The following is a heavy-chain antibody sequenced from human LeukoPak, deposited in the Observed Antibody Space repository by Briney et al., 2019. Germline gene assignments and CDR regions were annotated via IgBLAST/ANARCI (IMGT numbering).Heavy chain of an antibody. V-gene: IGHV3-48*02. CDR2: ISYSSSTI. D-gene: IGHD6-19*01. Sequence: GGSLRLSCAASGFTFSSYSMSWVRQAPGKGLEWVSYISYSSSTIYYADSVKGRFTISRDNAKNSLYLQMNSLRDEDTAVYYCARDERAGSGWYFVYWGQGTLVTVSS. CDR1: GFTFSSYS. J-gene: IGHJ4*02. CDR3: ARDERAGSGWYFVY.